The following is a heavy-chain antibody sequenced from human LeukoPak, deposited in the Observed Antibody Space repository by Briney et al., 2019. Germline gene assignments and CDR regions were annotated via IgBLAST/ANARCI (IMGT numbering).Heavy chain of an antibody. CDR1: GFTFSSYS. D-gene: IGHD3-10*01. V-gene: IGHV3-21*01. CDR3: ARDSRPLLLWFRESRGTEYYFDY. J-gene: IGHJ4*02. CDR2: ISSSSSYI. Sequence: PGGSLRLSCAASGFTFSSYSMNWVRQAPGKGLEWVSSISSSSSYIYYADSVKGRFTISRDNAKNSLYLQMNSLRAEDTAVYYCARDSRPLLLWFRESRGTEYYFDYWGQGTLVTVSS.